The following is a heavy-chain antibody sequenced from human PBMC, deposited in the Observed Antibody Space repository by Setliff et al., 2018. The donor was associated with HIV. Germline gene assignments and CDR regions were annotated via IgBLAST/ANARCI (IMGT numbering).Heavy chain of an antibody. CDR2: MNPNSGNT. V-gene: IGHV1-8*03. J-gene: IGHJ5*02. Sequence: ASVKVSCKTSGYDFRRYGIAWVRQVPGHGLEWMGWMNPNSGNTGYAQKFQGRVTITRNTSISTAYMELSSLRSEDTAVYYCATDPLAVAGTGFDPWGQGTLVTVSS. D-gene: IGHD6-19*01. CDR3: ATDPLAVAGTGFDP. CDR1: GYDFRRYG.